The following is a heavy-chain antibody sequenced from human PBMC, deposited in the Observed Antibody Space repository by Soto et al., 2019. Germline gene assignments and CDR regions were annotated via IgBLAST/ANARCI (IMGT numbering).Heavy chain of an antibody. D-gene: IGHD3-3*01. J-gene: IGHJ6*02. V-gene: IGHV3-21*01. CDR2: ISSSSSYI. CDR1: GFTFSSYS. CDR3: ARDSLRITIFGVVEYRREDYYYYYGMDV. Sequence: PGGSLRLSCAASGFTFSSYSMNWVRQAPGKGLEWVSSISSSSSYIYYADSVKGRFTISRDNAENSLYLQMNSLRAEDTAVYYCARDSLRITIFGVVEYRREDYYYYYGMDVWGQGTTVTVSS.